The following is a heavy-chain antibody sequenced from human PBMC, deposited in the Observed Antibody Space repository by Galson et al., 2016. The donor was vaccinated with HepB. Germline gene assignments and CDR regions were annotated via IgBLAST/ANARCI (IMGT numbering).Heavy chain of an antibody. Sequence: SVKVSCKASDYTFTSYAISWVRQAPGQGLEWMGWINTYNGNMNYAQNFQGRVTMTTDISTSTAYLELRSLRSDDTAVYYCARDGRLPRFGEFQRPSHFDYWGHGTLVTVSS. CDR3: ARDGRLPRFGEFQRPSHFDY. CDR1: DYTFTSYA. V-gene: IGHV1-18*04. CDR2: INTYNGNM. J-gene: IGHJ4*01. D-gene: IGHD3-10*01.